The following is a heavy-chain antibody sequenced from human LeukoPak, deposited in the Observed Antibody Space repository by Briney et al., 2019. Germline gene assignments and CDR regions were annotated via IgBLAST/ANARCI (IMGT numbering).Heavy chain of an antibody. CDR1: GGSISSGSYY. Sequence: SETPSLTCTVSGGSISSGSYYWGWIRQPPGKGLEWIGSIYYSGSTYYNPSLKSRVTMSVDTSKKQFSLKVSSVTAADTAVYYCARYRDGYCSGGSCYGFDYWGQGTLVTVSS. CDR3: ARYRDGYCSGGSCYGFDY. J-gene: IGHJ4*02. V-gene: IGHV4-39*07. D-gene: IGHD2-15*01. CDR2: IYYSGST.